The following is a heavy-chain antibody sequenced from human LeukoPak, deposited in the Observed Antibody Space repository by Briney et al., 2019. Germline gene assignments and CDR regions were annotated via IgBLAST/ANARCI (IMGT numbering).Heavy chain of an antibody. CDR3: ARGAGPLFDP. Sequence: GGSLRLSCAASGFTFTDHYMSWIRQAPGKGLEWISYISDNGGTIHYADSVKGRFTISRDNAKNSLYLQTNSLRAEDTAVYFCARGAGPLFDPWRQGTLVTVSS. CDR2: ISDNGGTI. V-gene: IGHV3-11*01. CDR1: GFTFTDHY. J-gene: IGHJ5*02.